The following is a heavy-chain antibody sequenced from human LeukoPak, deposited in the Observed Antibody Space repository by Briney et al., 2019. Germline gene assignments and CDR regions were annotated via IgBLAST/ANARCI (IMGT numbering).Heavy chain of an antibody. CDR2: INPSDGGT. CDR1: GYTFTSYY. V-gene: IGHV1-46*01. J-gene: IGHJ5*02. D-gene: IGHD6-13*01. CDR3: ARGVSIAAAGTPWFDP. Sequence: ASVKVSCKASGYTFTSYYMNWVRQAPGQGLEWRGIINPSDGGTTYAQKFQGRVTMTRDMSTSTVYMELSSLRSEDTAVYYCARGVSIAAAGTPWFDPWGQGTPVTVSS.